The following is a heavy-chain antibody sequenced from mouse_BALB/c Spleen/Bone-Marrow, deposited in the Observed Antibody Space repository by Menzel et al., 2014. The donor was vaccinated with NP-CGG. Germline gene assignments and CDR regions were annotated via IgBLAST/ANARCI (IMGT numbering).Heavy chain of an antibody. Sequence: QVQLQQSGAELARPGASVKMSCKASGYTFTSYTMQWIRQRPGQGLEWIGYIVPSSDYTNYNQNFKDKATLTADKSSSTAYMQLNSLTSEDFVVYYCAREARTGAWFAYWGQGTLVTVSA. CDR2: IVPSSDYT. J-gene: IGHJ3*01. V-gene: IGHV1-4*01. CDR1: GYTFTSYT. CDR3: AREARTGAWFAY. D-gene: IGHD4-1*01.